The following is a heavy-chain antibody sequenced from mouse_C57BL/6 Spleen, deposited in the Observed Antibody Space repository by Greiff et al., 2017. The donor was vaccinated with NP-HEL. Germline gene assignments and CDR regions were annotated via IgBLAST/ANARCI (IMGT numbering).Heavy chain of an antibody. J-gene: IGHJ4*01. CDR2: IDPGNSDT. V-gene: IGHV1-5*01. D-gene: IGHD2-3*01. CDR1: GYTFTSYW. Sequence: EVQLQQSGTVLARPGASVKMSCKTSGYTFTSYWMHWVKQRPGQGLEWIGAIDPGNSDTSYNQKFKGKAKLTAVTSASTAYMELSSLTNEDSAVYYCSRRGFYDGYYDAMDYWGQGTSVTVSA. CDR3: SRRGFYDGYYDAMDY.